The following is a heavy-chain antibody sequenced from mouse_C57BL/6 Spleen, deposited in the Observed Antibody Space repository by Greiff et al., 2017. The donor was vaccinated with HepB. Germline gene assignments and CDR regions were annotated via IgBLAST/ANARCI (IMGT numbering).Heavy chain of an antibody. D-gene: IGHD1-1*01. CDR3: TATVVKIDY. Sequence: VKLMESGAELVRSGASVTLSCKASGYTFTDYEMHWVKQTPVHGLEWIGAIDPETGGTAYNQKFKGKAILTADKSSSTAYMELRSLTSEDSAVYYCTATVVKIDYWGQGTTLTVSS. CDR2: IDPETGGT. V-gene: IGHV1-15*01. J-gene: IGHJ2*01. CDR1: GYTFTDYE.